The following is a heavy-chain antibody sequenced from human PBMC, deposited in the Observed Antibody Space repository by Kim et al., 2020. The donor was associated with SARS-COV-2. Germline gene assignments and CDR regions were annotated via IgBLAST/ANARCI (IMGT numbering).Heavy chain of an antibody. D-gene: IGHD3-10*01. V-gene: IGHV4-31*02. J-gene: IGHJ4*02. CDR3: AREDSGSLDY. CDR2: GST. Sequence: GSTTYTPSLKSRVTQTVDTSKNQFSLKLSSVNAADTAVYYCAREDSGSLDYWGQGTLVTVSS.